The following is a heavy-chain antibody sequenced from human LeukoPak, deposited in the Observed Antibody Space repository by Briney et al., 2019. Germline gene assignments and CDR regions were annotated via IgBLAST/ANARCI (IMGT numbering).Heavy chain of an antibody. CDR1: GDSISSRSFY. V-gene: IGHV4-39*01. D-gene: IGHD2-15*01. CDR2: IYYSGNT. J-gene: IGHJ5*02. Sequence: PSETLSLXCSVSGDSISSRSFYWGWIRQPPGKGLEWIGSIYYSGNTYYNPSLKSRVTLSVDTSKNQFSLKLSSVTAADTAVYYCARHSLDIVVVISATDSWFDPWGQGTLVTVSS. CDR3: ARHSLDIVVVISATDSWFDP.